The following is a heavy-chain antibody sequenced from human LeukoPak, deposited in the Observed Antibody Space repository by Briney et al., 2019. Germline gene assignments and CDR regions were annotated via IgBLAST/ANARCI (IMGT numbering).Heavy chain of an antibody. D-gene: IGHD5-12*01. CDR3: AKDSGYYFDY. J-gene: IGHJ4*02. Sequence: TGGSLRLSCAASGFTFSSYGMHWVRQAPGKGLEWVAVISYDGSNKYYADSVKGRFTISRDNSKNTLYLQMNSLRAEDTAVYYCAKDSGYYFDYWGQGTLVTVSS. V-gene: IGHV3-30*18. CDR1: GFTFSSYG. CDR2: ISYDGSNK.